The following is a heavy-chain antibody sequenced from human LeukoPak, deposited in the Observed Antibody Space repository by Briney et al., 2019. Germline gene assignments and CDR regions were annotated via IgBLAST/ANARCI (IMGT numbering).Heavy chain of an antibody. V-gene: IGHV4-34*01. CDR2: INHSGST. CDR3: ARFLSIAAATFDY. Sequence: SETLSLACAVYGGSFSGYYWRWIRQPPGKGLGWIGEINHSGSTNYNPSLKSRVTISVDTSKNQFSLKLSSVTAADTAVYYCARFLSIAAATFDYWGQGTLVTVSS. D-gene: IGHD6-13*01. CDR1: GGSFSGYY. J-gene: IGHJ4*02.